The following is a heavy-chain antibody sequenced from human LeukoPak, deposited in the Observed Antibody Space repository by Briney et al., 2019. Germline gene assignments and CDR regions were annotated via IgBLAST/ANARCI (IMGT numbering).Heavy chain of an antibody. CDR1: GFTFSSYA. J-gene: IGHJ4*02. CDR3: AKGHCSSTSCYLVDY. D-gene: IGHD2-2*01. V-gene: IGHV3-23*01. CDR2: ISGSGGGT. Sequence: GGSLRLSCAASGFTFSSYAMSWVRQAPGKGLEWVSAISGSGGGTYYADSVKGRFTISRDNSKNTLYLQMNSLRAEDTAVYYCAKGHCSSTSCYLVDYWGQGTLVTVSS.